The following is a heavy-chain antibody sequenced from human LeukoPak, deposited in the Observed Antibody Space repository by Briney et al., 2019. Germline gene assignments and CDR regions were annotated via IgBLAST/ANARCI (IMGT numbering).Heavy chain of an antibody. D-gene: IGHD5-18*01. J-gene: IGHJ4*02. CDR3: ARSANTAMPFDF. CDR2: IYPGDSDT. V-gene: IGHV5-51*01. CDR1: GYSFTRYW. Sequence: GESLKISCKGSGYSFTRYWIGWVRQMPGKGLEWMGIIYPGDSDTRYSPPFQGQVTISVDKSINTAFLQWSSLRASDTAIYYCARSANTAMPFDFWGQGTLVTVSS.